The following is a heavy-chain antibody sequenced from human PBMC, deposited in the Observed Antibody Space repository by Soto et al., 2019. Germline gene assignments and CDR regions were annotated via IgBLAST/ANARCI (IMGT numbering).Heavy chain of an antibody. Sequence: EVQLVESGGGLVQPGGSLRLSCAASGFTFSSYWMSWVRQAPGKGLEWVANIKQDGSEKYYVDSVKGRFTISRDNAKNLLYLQMNSLRAEDTAVYYCARDFYDFWSGYSASYWGQGTLVTVSS. CDR3: ARDFYDFWSGYSASY. V-gene: IGHV3-7*01. CDR1: GFTFSSYW. CDR2: IKQDGSEK. J-gene: IGHJ4*02. D-gene: IGHD3-3*01.